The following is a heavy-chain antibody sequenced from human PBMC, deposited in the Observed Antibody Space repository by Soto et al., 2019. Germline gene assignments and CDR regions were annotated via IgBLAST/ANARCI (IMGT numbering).Heavy chain of an antibody. CDR2: IKSKIDGETT. CDR1: GFTFSNAW. J-gene: IGHJ5*02. V-gene: IGHV3-15*07. D-gene: IGHD3-22*01. Sequence: EVQLVESGGGLEKPGGSLRLSCLGSGFTFSNAWMNWVRQAPGRGLEWVGRIKSKIDGETTDYAAPVKGRFTVSRDDSRNTLFLQMNSLKTEDTAVYYCTTAYYYDRTWGQGTLVTVSS. CDR3: TTAYYYDRT.